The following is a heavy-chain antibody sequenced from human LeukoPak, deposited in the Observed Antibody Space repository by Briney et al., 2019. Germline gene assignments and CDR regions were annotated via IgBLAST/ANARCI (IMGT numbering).Heavy chain of an antibody. CDR3: ARHRGGSSPSVFDS. D-gene: IGHD2-15*01. CDR2: VYYSGST. CDR1: GGSVSSSSYY. J-gene: IGHJ4*02. V-gene: IGHV4-39*01. Sequence: SSETLSLTCTVSGGSVSSSSYYWGWIRQPPGKGLEWIGSVYYSGSTYYNPSLKSRVTISVDTSKNQFPLKMSSVTAADTTLFYCARHRGGSSPSVFDSWGQGTLVTVSS.